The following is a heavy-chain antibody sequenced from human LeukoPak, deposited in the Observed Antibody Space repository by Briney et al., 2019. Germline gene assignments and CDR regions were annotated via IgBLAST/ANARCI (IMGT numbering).Heavy chain of an antibody. V-gene: IGHV4-31*03. CDR2: IYYSGST. Sequence: SETLSLTCTVSGGSISSGGYYWSWIRQHPGKGLEWIGYIYYSGSTYYNPSLKSRVTISVDTSKNQFSLKLSSVTAADTAVYYCARGADILTGQSVFQHWGQGTLVTVSS. J-gene: IGHJ1*01. CDR1: GGSISSGGYY. D-gene: IGHD3-9*01. CDR3: ARGADILTGQSVFQH.